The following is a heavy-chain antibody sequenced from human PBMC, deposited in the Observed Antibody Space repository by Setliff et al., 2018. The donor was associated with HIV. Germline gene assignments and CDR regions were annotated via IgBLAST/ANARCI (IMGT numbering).Heavy chain of an antibody. J-gene: IGHJ4*02. CDR2: INPSGGST. CDR1: GYTFTSYY. CDR3: ARDYYDSSGYIFFPGLPDY. Sequence: VKVSCKASGYTFTSYYMHWVRQAPGQGLEWMGIINPSGGSTSYAQKFQGRVTMTRDTSTSTVYMELSRLRSDDTAVYYCARDYYDSSGYIFFPGLPDYWGQGTLVTVSS. D-gene: IGHD3-22*01. V-gene: IGHV1-46*01.